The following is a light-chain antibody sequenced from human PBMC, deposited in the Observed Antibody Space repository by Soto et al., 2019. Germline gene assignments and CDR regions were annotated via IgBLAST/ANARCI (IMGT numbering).Light chain of an antibody. J-gene: IGKJ1*01. Sequence: DIPMTQSPSTLSASVGDRVTITCRASQSISSWLAWYQQKPGKAPKLLIYDASSWESGVPSRFSGSGSGTEFTLTISSLQPDDFATYYCQQYNSYWTFGQGTKVEIK. CDR3: QQYNSYWT. CDR1: QSISSW. CDR2: DAS. V-gene: IGKV1-5*01.